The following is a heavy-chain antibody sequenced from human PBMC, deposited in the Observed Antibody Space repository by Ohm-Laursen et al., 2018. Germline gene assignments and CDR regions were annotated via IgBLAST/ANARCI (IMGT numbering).Heavy chain of an antibody. CDR2: LSWNSGSI. CDR1: GFTFDDYA. D-gene: IGHD3-22*01. CDR3: AKTWRSSGAFDI. J-gene: IGHJ3*02. V-gene: IGHV3-9*01. Sequence: SLRLSCAAAGFTFDDYAMHWVRQAPGKGLEWISGLSWNSGSIGYADSVKGRFTISRDNAKNSLYLQMNSLRAEGTAFYYCAKTWRSSGAFDIWGQGTMVTVSS.